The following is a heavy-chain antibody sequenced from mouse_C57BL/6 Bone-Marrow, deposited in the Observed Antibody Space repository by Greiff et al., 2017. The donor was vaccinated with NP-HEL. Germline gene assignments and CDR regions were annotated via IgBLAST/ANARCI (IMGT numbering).Heavy chain of an antibody. CDR1: GFTFSSYT. V-gene: IGHV5-9*01. D-gene: IGHD1-1*01. J-gene: IGHJ2*01. CDR3: ASYGGFDY. Sequence: EVQGVESGGGLVKPGGSLKLSCAASGFTFSSYTMSWVRQTPEKRLEWVATISGGGGNTYYPDSVKGRFTISRDNAKNTLYLQMSSLRSEDTAFYYCASYGGFDYWGQGTTLTVSS. CDR2: ISGGGGNT.